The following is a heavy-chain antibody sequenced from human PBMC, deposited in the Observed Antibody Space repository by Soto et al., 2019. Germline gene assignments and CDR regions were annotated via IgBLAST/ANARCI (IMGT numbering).Heavy chain of an antibody. Sequence: QVQLVESGGGVVQPGRSLRLSCAASGFTFSSYGMHWVRQAPGKGLEWVAVIWYDGSNKYYADSVKGRFTISRDNSKNTVYLQMNSLRAEDTAVYYCAREFGGSGSYSYYGMDVWGQGTTVTVSS. D-gene: IGHD3-10*01. CDR1: GFTFSSYG. CDR3: AREFGGSGSYSYYGMDV. CDR2: IWYDGSNK. J-gene: IGHJ6*02. V-gene: IGHV3-33*01.